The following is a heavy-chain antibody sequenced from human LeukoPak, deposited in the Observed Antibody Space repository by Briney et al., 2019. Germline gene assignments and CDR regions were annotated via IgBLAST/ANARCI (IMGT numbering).Heavy chain of an antibody. D-gene: IGHD1-26*01. CDR2: IYYIRNT. CDR3: ARTQSQSGSYRYYFGY. Sequence: PSETLSLTCTVSGGSGGSAGYYWSWIRQPPGGGLEWIGCIYYIRNTNYNPSLKSRVTMSLDPSKNQFSLKLNSVTAADTAVYYCARTQSQSGSYRYYFGYWGQGTLVTVSS. J-gene: IGHJ4*02. V-gene: IGHV4-61*08. CDR1: GGSGGSAGYY.